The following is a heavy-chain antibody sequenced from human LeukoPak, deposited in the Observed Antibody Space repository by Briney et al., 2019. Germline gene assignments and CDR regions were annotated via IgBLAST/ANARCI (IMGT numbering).Heavy chain of an antibody. CDR3: AKAPVTTCSGAYCYPFDY. CDR1: GFNFNTYG. D-gene: IGHD2-15*01. J-gene: IGHJ4*02. CDR2: ISGSGGDT. Sequence: GGSLRLSCAASGFNFNTYGMSWVRQVPGKGLEWVSAISGSGGDTYYADSVKGRFTISRDNSKNTLYLQMNSLRAEDTAVYYCAKAPVTTCSGAYCYPFDYWGQGTLVTVSS. V-gene: IGHV3-23*01.